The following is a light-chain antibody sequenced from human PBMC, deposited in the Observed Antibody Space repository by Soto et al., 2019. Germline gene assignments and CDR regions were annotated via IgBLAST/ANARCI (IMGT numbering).Light chain of an antibody. Sequence: QSALTQPASVSGSPGQSITISCTGTSSDVGGYNYVSWCQQHPGKAPKLMIYDVSNRPSGVSNRFSGSKSGNTASLTISGLQAEDEADYYCSSYTYSSTLEVVFGGGTKLTVL. V-gene: IGLV2-14*03. CDR2: DVS. CDR1: SSDVGGYNY. CDR3: SSYTYSSTLEVV. J-gene: IGLJ2*01.